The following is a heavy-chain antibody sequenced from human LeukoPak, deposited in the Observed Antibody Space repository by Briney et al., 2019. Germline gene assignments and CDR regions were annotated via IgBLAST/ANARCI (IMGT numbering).Heavy chain of an antibody. CDR2: ISRSSITI. V-gene: IGHV3-48*01. CDR3: ARHRDNSGTDY. CDR1: GFTFSNYD. Sequence: GGSLRLSCAASGFTFSNYDMNWVRQAPGKGLEWVSYISRSSITIYSADSVKGRFTISRDNAKNSLFLQMNSLRAEDTAVYYCARHRDNSGTDYWGQGTLVTISS. J-gene: IGHJ4*02. D-gene: IGHD3-22*01.